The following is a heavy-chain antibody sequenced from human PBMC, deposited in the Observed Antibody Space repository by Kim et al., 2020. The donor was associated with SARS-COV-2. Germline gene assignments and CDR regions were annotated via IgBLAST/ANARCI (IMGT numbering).Heavy chain of an antibody. J-gene: IGHJ5*02. D-gene: IGHD1-7*01. V-gene: IGHV3-33*01. CDR3: ARVPEITGTGHSDH. Sequence: GGSLRLSCAASGFTFSSYGMHWVRQAPGKGLEWVGVIWYDGSNTSYVDSVKGRFTIYRDNSKNTLYLQMNSLRAEDTAVYYCARVPEITGTGHSDHWGQGTLVTVSS. CDR1: GFTFSSYG. CDR2: IWYDGSNT.